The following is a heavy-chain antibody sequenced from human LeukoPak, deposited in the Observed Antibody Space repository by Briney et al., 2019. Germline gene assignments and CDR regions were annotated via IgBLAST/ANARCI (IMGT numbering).Heavy chain of an antibody. D-gene: IGHD3-9*01. CDR2: IYYSGST. CDR1: GGSISGYY. J-gene: IGHJ4*02. V-gene: IGHV4-59*01. Sequence: SETLSLTCTVSGGSISGYYWSWIRQPPGKGLEWIGYIYYSGSTNYNPSLKSRVTISVDTSKNQFSLKLSSVTAADTAVYYCARFNYDILTGYFDYWGQGTLVTVSS. CDR3: ARFNYDILTGYFDY.